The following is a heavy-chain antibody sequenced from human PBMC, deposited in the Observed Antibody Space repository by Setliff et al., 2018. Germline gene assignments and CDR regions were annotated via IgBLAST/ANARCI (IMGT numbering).Heavy chain of an antibody. CDR2: INPNSGGT. D-gene: IGHD2-15*01. J-gene: IGHJ3*02. V-gene: IGHV1-2*06. CDR1: GYTFTGYY. Sequence: ASVKVSCKASGYTFTGYYMHWVRQAPGQGLEWMGRINPNSGGTNYAQKFQGRVTMTRDTSISTAYMELSSLRSEDTAMYYCATPRSGIIDAFDIWGQGTMVTVS. CDR3: ATPRSGIIDAFDI.